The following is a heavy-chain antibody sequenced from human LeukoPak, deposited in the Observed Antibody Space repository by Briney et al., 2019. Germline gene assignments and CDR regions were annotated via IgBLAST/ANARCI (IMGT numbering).Heavy chain of an antibody. CDR1: GGSISSSSYY. CDR2: IYYSGST. Sequence: PSETLSLTCTVSGGSISSSSYYWGWIRQPPGKGLEWIGSIYYSGSTYYNPSLKSRVTISVDTSKNQFSLKLSSVTAADTAVYYCARDRLGPDSSGWHELWGQGTLVTVSS. J-gene: IGHJ4*02. CDR3: ARDRLGPDSSGWHEL. V-gene: IGHV4-39*07. D-gene: IGHD6-19*01.